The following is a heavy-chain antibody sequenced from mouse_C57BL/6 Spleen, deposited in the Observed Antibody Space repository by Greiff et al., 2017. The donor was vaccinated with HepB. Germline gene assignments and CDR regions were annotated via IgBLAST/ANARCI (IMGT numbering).Heavy chain of an antibody. J-gene: IGHJ4*01. Sequence: VQLQQSGAELVKPGASVKLSCKASGYTFTSYWMQWVKQRPGQGLEWIGEIDPSDSYTNYNQKFKGKATLTVDTSSSTAYMQLSSLTPEDSAVYYCARKGYYGSSYGYYAMDYWGQGTSVTVSS. CDR2: IDPSDSYT. CDR1: GYTFTSYW. D-gene: IGHD1-1*01. CDR3: ARKGYYGSSYGYYAMDY. V-gene: IGHV1-50*01.